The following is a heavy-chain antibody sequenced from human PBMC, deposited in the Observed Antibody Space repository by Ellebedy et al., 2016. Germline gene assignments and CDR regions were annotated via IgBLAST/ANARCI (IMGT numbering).Heavy chain of an antibody. J-gene: IGHJ4*02. CDR3: ARASPSRWNDY. CDR1: GFTFSDYY. Sequence: GGSLRLXXAASGFTFSDYYMSWIRQAPGKGLEWVSYISSSGGTIYYADSVKGRFTISRDNAKNSLYLQMNSLRAEDTAVYYCARASPSRWNDYWGQGTLVTVSS. D-gene: IGHD6-13*01. V-gene: IGHV3-11*01. CDR2: ISSSGGTI.